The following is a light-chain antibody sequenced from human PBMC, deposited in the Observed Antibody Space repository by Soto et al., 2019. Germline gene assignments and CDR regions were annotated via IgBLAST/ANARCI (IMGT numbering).Light chain of an antibody. J-gene: IGKJ4*01. CDR2: DLS. CDR1: QSVSTY. V-gene: IGKV3-11*01. Sequence: EIVLTHSAATLSLSPGERATLSCRATQSVSTYLTWYKQKTGQVPRLLIYDLSNRATGVPARFSGSGSGTDFTLTISSLEPEDFAVYYCQHRSNWPPLTVGGGTKVEIK. CDR3: QHRSNWPPLT.